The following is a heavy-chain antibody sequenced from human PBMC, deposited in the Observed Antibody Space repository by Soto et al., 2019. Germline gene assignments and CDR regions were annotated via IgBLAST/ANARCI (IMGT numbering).Heavy chain of an antibody. CDR1: GFTFDDYA. Sequence: EVQLVESGGGLVQPGRSLRLSCAASGFTFDDYAMHWVRQAPGKGLEWVSGISWHSGSIGSADSVKGRFTISRDNAKNSLYLQMNSLRAEDTALYYCATSTGYSSSWAGFDYWGQGTLVTVSS. CDR2: ISWHSGSI. D-gene: IGHD6-13*01. V-gene: IGHV3-9*01. J-gene: IGHJ4*02. CDR3: ATSTGYSSSWAGFDY.